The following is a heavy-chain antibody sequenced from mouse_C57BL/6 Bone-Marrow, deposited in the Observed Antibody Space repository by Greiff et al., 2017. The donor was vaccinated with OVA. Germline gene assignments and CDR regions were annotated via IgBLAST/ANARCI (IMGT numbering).Heavy chain of an antibody. CDR2: ISGGGGNT. D-gene: IGHD3-2*02. CDR1: GFTFSSYT. CDR3: ARREAQATSYYFDY. Sequence: EVKLVESGGGLVKPGGSLKLSCAASGFTFSSYTMSWVRQTPEKRLEWVATISGGGGNTYYPDSVKGRFTISRDNAKNTLYLQMSSLRSEDTALYYCARREAQATSYYFDYWGQGTTLTVSS. V-gene: IGHV5-9*01. J-gene: IGHJ2*01.